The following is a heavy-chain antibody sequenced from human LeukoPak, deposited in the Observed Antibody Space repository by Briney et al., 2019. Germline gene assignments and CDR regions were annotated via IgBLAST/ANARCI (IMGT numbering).Heavy chain of an antibody. V-gene: IGHV3-7*03. J-gene: IGHJ2*01. Sequence: GGSLRLSCAVSGFTFSSYWMSWVRQAPGKGLEWVANIKQDGSEKYYVDSVKGRFTISRDNAKNSLYLQMNSLRAEDTAVYYCAKDGRSSSWSPPYWYFDLWGRGTLVTVSS. CDR3: AKDGRSSSWSPPYWYFDL. D-gene: IGHD6-13*01. CDR1: GFTFSSYW. CDR2: IKQDGSEK.